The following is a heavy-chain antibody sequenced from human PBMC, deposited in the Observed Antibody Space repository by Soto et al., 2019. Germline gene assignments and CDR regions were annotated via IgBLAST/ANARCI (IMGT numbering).Heavy chain of an antibody. Sequence: GGSLRLSCAASGFTFSSYAMHWVRQAPGKGLEWVAVISYDGSNKYYADSVKGRFTISRDNSKNTLYLQMNSLRAEDTVVYYCARVRYDFWSGYWDYYYGMDVWGQGTTVTVS. V-gene: IGHV3-30-3*01. CDR1: GFTFSSYA. D-gene: IGHD3-3*01. CDR3: ARVRYDFWSGYWDYYYGMDV. J-gene: IGHJ6*02. CDR2: ISYDGSNK.